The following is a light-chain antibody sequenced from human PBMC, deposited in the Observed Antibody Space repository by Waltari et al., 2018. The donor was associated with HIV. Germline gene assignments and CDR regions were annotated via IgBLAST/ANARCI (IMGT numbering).Light chain of an antibody. V-gene: IGLV2-23*01. J-gene: IGLJ3*02. CDR3: CSYAGSSNWV. Sequence: QSALTQPASVTGSPGKSINTPCTGSRRDVGNYNLVSWYQQHPGKAPELMIYEGINRPSGVSNRFSGSKSGNTASLTISGLQAEDEADYYCCSYAGSSNWVFGGGTKLTVL. CDR2: EGI. CDR1: RRDVGNYNL.